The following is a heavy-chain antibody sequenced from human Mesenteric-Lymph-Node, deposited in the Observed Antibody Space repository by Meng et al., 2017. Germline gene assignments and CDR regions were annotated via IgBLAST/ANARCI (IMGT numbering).Heavy chain of an antibody. J-gene: IGHJ4*02. CDR3: ARGQYY. V-gene: IGHV4-61*01. CDR1: GGSVSSGSYY. Sequence: QVQLQQWGAGLLKPSETLSLTCTVSGGSVSSGSYYWSWIRQPPGKGLEWIGYIYYSGSTNYNPSLKSRVTISVDTSKNQFSLKLSSVTAADTAVYYCARGQYYWGQGTLVTVSS. CDR2: IYYSGST.